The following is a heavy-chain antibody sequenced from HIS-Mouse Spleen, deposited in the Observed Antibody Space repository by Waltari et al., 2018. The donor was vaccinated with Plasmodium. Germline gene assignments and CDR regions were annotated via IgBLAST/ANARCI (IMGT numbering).Heavy chain of an antibody. CDR1: GFTLRSYS. Sequence: EVQLVESGGGLVKPGGSLRLSCAASGFTLRSYSMNWVRQAPGKGLEWVSSISSSSSYIYYADSVMGRFTISRDNAKNSLYLQMNSLRAEDTAVYYCARESSSSWYFDYWGQGTLVTVSS. CDR3: ARESSSSWYFDY. V-gene: IGHV3-21*01. J-gene: IGHJ4*02. D-gene: IGHD6-13*01. CDR2: ISSSSSYI.